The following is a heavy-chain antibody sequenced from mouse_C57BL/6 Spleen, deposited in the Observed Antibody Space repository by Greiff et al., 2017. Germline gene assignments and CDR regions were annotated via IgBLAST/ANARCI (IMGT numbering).Heavy chain of an antibody. J-gene: IGHJ4*01. Sequence: EVQLQQSGPELVKPGASVKISCKASGYSFTGYYMNWVKQSPEKSLEWIGEINPSTGGTTYNQKFKAKATLTVDKSSSTAYMQLKSLTSEDSAVXYCARRAGDYYAMDYWGQGTSVTVSS. CDR2: INPSTGGT. V-gene: IGHV1-42*01. D-gene: IGHD3-3*01. CDR1: GYSFTGYY. CDR3: ARRAGDYYAMDY.